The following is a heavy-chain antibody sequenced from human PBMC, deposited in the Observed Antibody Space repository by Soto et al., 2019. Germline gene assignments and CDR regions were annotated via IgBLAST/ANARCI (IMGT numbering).Heavy chain of an antibody. CDR1: GYTFTSYG. CDR2: ISAYNGNT. J-gene: IGHJ5*02. CDR3: ARGSVAGTHLGWLDP. D-gene: IGHD6-19*01. Sequence: GASVKVSCKASGYTFTSYGISWVRQAPGQGLEWMGWISAYNGNTNYAQKLQGRVTMTTDTSTSTAYMELRSLRSDDTAVYYCARGSVAGTHLGWLDPWGQRTLVTVSS. V-gene: IGHV1-18*01.